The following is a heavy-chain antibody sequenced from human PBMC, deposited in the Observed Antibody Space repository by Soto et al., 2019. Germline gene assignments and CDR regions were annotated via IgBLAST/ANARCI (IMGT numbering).Heavy chain of an antibody. V-gene: IGHV3-30*18. J-gene: IGHJ4*02. CDR3: AKDHDMNLVDY. Sequence: SGGSLRLSCAASGFTFSSYGMHWVRQAPGKGLEWVAVISYDGSNKYYADSVKGRFTISRDNSKNTLYLQMNSLRAEDTAVYYCAKDHDMNLVDYWGQGTLVTVSS. D-gene: IGHD3-22*01. CDR2: ISYDGSNK. CDR1: GFTFSSYG.